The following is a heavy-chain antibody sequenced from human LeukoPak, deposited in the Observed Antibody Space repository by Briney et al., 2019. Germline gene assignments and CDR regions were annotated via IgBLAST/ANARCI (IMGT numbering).Heavy chain of an antibody. CDR1: GGSISSGRYC. Sequence: ETLSLTCIVSGGSISSGRYCWGWVRQPPGKGLEWIGSVYESGSTYYNPSCKGGGTISVVTSKNPCSLKLRSVARAAAAVYYSESTYYNPSLKSRVTISVDTSKIQYSLKLRSVPAADTAVYYCARQSARYYGSTPDYWGQGTLVTVSS. D-gene: IGHD3-10*01. CDR2: VYESGST. V-gene: IGHV4-39*01. CDR3: ESTYYNPSLKSRVTISVDTSKIQYSLKLRSVPAADTAVYYCARQSARYYGSTPDY. J-gene: IGHJ4*02.